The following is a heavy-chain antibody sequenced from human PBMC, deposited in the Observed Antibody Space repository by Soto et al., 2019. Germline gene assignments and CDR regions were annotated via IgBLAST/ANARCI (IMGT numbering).Heavy chain of an antibody. CDR3: ARLIYGSSSAGYWFDP. D-gene: IGHD3-10*01. CDR1: GYSFTSYW. V-gene: IGHV5-51*01. CDR2: IYPGDSDT. J-gene: IGHJ5*02. Sequence: GESLKISCXGSGYSFTSYWIGWVRQMPGKGLEWMGIIYPGDSDTRYSPSFQGQVTISADKSISTAYLQWSSLKASDTAMYYCARLIYGSSSAGYWFDPWGQGTLVTVSS.